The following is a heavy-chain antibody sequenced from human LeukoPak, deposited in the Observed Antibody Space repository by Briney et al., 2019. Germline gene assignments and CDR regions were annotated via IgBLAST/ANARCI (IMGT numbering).Heavy chain of an antibody. D-gene: IGHD6-13*01. V-gene: IGHV1-24*01. J-gene: IGHJ3*02. CDR2: FDPEDGET. Sequence: ASVKVSCKVSGYTLTELFMHWVRQAPGKGLEWMGGFDPEDGETIYAQKFQGRVTMTEDTSTDTAYMELSSLRSEDTAVYYCATDGYSSSWYGSGALDIWGQGTMVTVSS. CDR1: GYTLTELF. CDR3: ATDGYSSSWYGSGALDI.